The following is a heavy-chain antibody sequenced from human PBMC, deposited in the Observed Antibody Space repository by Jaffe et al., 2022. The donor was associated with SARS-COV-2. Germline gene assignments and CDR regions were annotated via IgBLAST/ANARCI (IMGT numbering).Heavy chain of an antibody. CDR2: INPSGGST. CDR1: GYTFTSYY. V-gene: IGHV1-46*01. CDR3: APLYCSGGSCP. D-gene: IGHD2-15*01. Sequence: QVQLVQSGAEVKKPGASVKVSCKASGYTFTSYYMHWVRQAPGQGLEWMGIINPSGGSTSYAQKFQGRVTMTRDTSTSTVYMELSSLRSEDTAVYYCAPLYCSGGSCPWGQGTLVTVSS. J-gene: IGHJ5*02.